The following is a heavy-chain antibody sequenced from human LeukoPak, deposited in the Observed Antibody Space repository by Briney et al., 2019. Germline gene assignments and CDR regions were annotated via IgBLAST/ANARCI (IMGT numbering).Heavy chain of an antibody. V-gene: IGHV3-23*01. CDR3: ARSTSHYYYYYMDV. J-gene: IGHJ6*03. CDR2: ISGSDGST. CDR1: GFSFSSYA. Sequence: GGSLRLSCAASGFSFSSYAMSWVRQAPGKGLEWVSGISGSDGSTYYADSVKGRFTISRDNSKNTLYLQMNSLRAEDTAVYYCARSTSHYYYYYMDVWGKGTTVTISS.